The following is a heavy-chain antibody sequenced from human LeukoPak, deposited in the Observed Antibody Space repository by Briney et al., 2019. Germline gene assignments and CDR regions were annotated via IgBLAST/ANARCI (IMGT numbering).Heavy chain of an antibody. D-gene: IGHD2-15*01. CDR2: INPNSGGT. CDR3: ARDSLDVVVVAATLYYFHF. J-gene: IGHJ4*02. Sequence: ASVKVSCKASGYTFTGYYMHWVRQAPGQGLEWMGWINPNSGGTNYAQKFQGRVTMTRDTSISTAYMELSRLRSDDTAVYYCARDSLDVVVVAATLYYFHFRGQGTLVTVSS. V-gene: IGHV1-2*02. CDR1: GYTFTGYY.